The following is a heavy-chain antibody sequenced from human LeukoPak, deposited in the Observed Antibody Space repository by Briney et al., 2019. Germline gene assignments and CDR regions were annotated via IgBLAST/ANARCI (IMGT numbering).Heavy chain of an antibody. Sequence: ASVKVSCKTSGYTFTGYYMHWVRQAPGQGLEWMGWINPNSGGTNYAQKFQGRVTMTRDTSISIAYMELSRLRSDDTAVYYCARDKVTDSTGYYGPPGPGSSFDIWGQGTMVTVSS. CDR2: INPNSGGT. V-gene: IGHV1-2*02. D-gene: IGHD3-22*01. CDR1: GYTFTGYY. J-gene: IGHJ3*02. CDR3: ARDKVTDSTGYYGPPGPGSSFDI.